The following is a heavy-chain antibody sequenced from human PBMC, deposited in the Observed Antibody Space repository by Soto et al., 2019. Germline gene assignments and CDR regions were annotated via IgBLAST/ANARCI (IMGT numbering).Heavy chain of an antibody. J-gene: IGHJ4*01. CDR2: ISTYNGNT. Sequence: QVQLVQSGAEVKKPGASVKVSCKASGYTFTSYGINWVRQAPGQGLEWMRWISTYNGNTNYAQKLQGRVTMTTDTSTSTSHMELRSLRSDDTAVYYCARFAYRGSDAYPATLIDYWGQGTMVTVSS. V-gene: IGHV1-18*01. CDR1: GYTFTSYG. CDR3: ARFAYRGSDAYPATLIDY. D-gene: IGHD1-1*01.